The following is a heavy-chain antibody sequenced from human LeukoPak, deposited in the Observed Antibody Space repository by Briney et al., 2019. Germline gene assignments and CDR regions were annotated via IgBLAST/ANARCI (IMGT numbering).Heavy chain of an antibody. V-gene: IGHV4-30-4*01. Sequence: SETLSLTCTVSGGSISRGDYYWSWIRQPPGKGLEWIGYIYYSGSTYYNPSLKSRVTISVDTSKNQFSLKLSSVTAADTAVYYCARVPPPYYYGSGSQWYFDLWGRGTLVTVSS. D-gene: IGHD3-10*01. CDR2: IYYSGST. J-gene: IGHJ2*01. CDR1: GGSISRGDYY. CDR3: ARVPPPYYYGSGSQWYFDL.